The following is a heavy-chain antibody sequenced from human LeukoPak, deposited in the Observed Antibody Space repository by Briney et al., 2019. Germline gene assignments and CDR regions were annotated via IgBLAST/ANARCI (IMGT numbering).Heavy chain of an antibody. Sequence: PGGSLRLSCAASGFMFDDYAMHWVRQVPGRGLEWVSLISGDGVSSFYADSVKGRFTISRDNNNSSLSLQMRRLTTEDTAFYYCVREQFSHTSNYFDIWGQGILVTVSS. CDR1: GFMFDDYA. V-gene: IGHV3-43*02. D-gene: IGHD5-24*01. J-gene: IGHJ4*02. CDR2: ISGDGVSS. CDR3: VREQFSHTSNYFDI.